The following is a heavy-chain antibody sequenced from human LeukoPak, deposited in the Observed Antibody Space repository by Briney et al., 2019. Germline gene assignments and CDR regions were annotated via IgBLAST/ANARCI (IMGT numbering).Heavy chain of an antibody. V-gene: IGHV3-64*01. CDR3: ARGPSGVFYMDV. Sequence: GGSLRLSCAASGFTFSNYAMHWVRQAPGKGLEYVSATTGNGGSTYCANSVRGRFTISRDNSKNTVYLQMGSLRAEDMAVYYCARGPSGVFYMDVWGKGTTVTVSS. D-gene: IGHD3-10*01. J-gene: IGHJ6*03. CDR1: GFTFSNYA. CDR2: TTGNGGST.